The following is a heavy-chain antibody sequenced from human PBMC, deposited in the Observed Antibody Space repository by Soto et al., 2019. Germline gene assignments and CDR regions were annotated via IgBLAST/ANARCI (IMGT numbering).Heavy chain of an antibody. Sequence: LRLSCAASGFTFSSYAMHWVRQAPGKGLEWVAVISYDGSNKYYADSVKGRFTISRDNSKNTLYLQMNSLRAEDTAVYYCARDRYSSSYGGSSGYFQHWGQGTLVTVSS. CDR1: GFTFSSYA. J-gene: IGHJ1*01. CDR3: ARDRYSSSYGGSSGYFQH. CDR2: ISYDGSNK. D-gene: IGHD6-13*01. V-gene: IGHV3-30-3*01.